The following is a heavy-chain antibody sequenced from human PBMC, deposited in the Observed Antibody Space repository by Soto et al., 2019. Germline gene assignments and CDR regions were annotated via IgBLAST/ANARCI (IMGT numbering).Heavy chain of an antibody. CDR3: ARARLGIAADYGMDV. J-gene: IGHJ6*02. Sequence: QVQLQQWGAGLLKPSETLSLTCAVYGGSFSGYYWSWIRQPPGKGLEWIGEINHSGSTNYNPSLKSRVTISVDKSKNQFSLKLSSVTAADTAVYYCARARLGIAADYGMDVWGQGTTVTVSS. CDR2: INHSGST. V-gene: IGHV4-34*01. CDR1: GGSFSGYY. D-gene: IGHD6-13*01.